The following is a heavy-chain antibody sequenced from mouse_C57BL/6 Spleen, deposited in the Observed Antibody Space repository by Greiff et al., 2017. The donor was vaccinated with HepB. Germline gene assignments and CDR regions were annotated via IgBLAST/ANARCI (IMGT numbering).Heavy chain of an antibody. CDR2: INPNNGGT. D-gene: IGHD2-1*01. Sequence: EVQLQQSGPELVKPGASVKISCKASGYTFTDYYMNWVKQSHGKSLEWIGDINPNNGGTSYNQKFKGKATLTVDKSSSTAYMELRSLTSEDSAVYYCARRIYYGNIDYWGQGTTLTVSS. CDR1: GYTFTDYY. CDR3: ARRIYYGNIDY. J-gene: IGHJ2*01. V-gene: IGHV1-26*01.